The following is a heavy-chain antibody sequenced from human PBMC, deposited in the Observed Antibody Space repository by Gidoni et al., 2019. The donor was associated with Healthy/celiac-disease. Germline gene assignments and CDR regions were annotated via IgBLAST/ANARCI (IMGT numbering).Heavy chain of an antibody. Sequence: QVQLQESGPGLVKPSQTLFLLCPVPAGSISSGGYYWSCIRLHPGKGLEWIGYIYYSGSTYYNPSLKSLVTISVDTSKNQFSLKLSSVTAADTAVYYCARVTRYCTNGVCYSDYYYYYMDVWGKGTTVTVSS. D-gene: IGHD2-8*01. J-gene: IGHJ6*03. CDR2: IYYSGST. CDR3: ARVTRYCTNGVCYSDYYYYYMDV. CDR1: AGSISSGGYY. V-gene: IGHV4-31*01.